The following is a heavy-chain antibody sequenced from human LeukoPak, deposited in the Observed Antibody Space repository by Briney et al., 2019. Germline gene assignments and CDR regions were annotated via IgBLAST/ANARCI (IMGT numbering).Heavy chain of an antibody. CDR3: AKVRWLVGDNYYYYDGMDV. CDR1: GFTFDDYA. D-gene: IGHD6-19*01. CDR2: IIVGGGST. J-gene: IGHJ6*02. Sequence: GGYLRLSCAASGFTFDDYAMHWVRQAPGKGLEWVSLIIVGGGSTYYADSVKGRFTISRDNSKNSLYLQMNSLRTEDTALYYCAKVRWLVGDNYYYYDGMDVWGQGTTVTVSS. V-gene: IGHV3-43*02.